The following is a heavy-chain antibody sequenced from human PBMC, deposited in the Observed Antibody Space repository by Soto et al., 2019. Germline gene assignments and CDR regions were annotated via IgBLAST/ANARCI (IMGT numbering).Heavy chain of an antibody. Sequence: SETLSLTCRVSGGSINNRTYYWGWIRQPPGKGLEWIGSISYSGRTYDNPSLKSRVTISSDTSNNQFSLKLSSVTAADTAVYYCARPQYYDSRGLFDYWGQGTLVTVSS. J-gene: IGHJ4*02. CDR3: ARPQYYDSRGLFDY. CDR1: GGSINNRTYY. D-gene: IGHD3-22*01. V-gene: IGHV4-39*01. CDR2: ISYSGRT.